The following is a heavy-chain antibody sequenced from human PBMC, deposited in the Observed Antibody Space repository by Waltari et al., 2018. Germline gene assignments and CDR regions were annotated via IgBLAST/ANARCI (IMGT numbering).Heavy chain of an antibody. V-gene: IGHV3-15*07. CDR2: IKSKTDGGTT. J-gene: IGHJ4*02. CDR3: TTEYYYDSSGYLNELDY. CDR1: GFTFSNAW. Sequence: EVQLVESGGGLVKPGGSLRLSCAASGFTFSNAWMNWIRQAPGKGLEWVGRIKSKTDGGTTDDAAPVKGRFTISRDDSKNTLYLQMNSLKTEDTAVYYCTTEYYYDSSGYLNELDYWGQGTLVTVSS. D-gene: IGHD3-22*01.